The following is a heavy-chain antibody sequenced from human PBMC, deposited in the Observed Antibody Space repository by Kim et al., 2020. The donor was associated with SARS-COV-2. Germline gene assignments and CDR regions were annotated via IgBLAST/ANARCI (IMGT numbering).Heavy chain of an antibody. J-gene: IGHJ4*02. CDR2: IIPLFDTP. Sequence: SVKVSCKTSGNIFSSSFSTSAISWVRQAPGQGLEWMGGIIPLFDTPNYAQKFWDRVTITANESSTTVYMELSSLKSEDTAVYYCTRVPSGVGLPGDSDYWGRGTLVTVSS. V-gene: IGHV1-69*13. CDR1: GNIFSSSFSTSA. D-gene: IGHD4-17*01. CDR3: TRVPSGVGLPGDSDY.